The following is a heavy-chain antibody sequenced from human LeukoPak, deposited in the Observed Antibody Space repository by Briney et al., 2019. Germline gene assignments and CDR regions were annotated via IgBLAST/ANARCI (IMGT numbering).Heavy chain of an antibody. CDR3: AKESITMIVVVTSFDY. CDR1: GFTFSSYA. J-gene: IGHJ4*02. Sequence: PGGSLRLSCAASGFTFSSYAMSWVRQAPGKGLEWVSAISGSGGSTYYADSVKGRSTISRDNSKNTLYLQMNSLRAEDTAVYHCAKESITMIVVVTSFDYWGQGTLVTVSS. V-gene: IGHV3-23*01. CDR2: ISGSGGST. D-gene: IGHD3-22*01.